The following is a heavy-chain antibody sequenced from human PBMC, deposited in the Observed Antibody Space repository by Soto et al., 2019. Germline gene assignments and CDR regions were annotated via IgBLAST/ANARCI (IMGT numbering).Heavy chain of an antibody. CDR3: ARDSPPYCSIGICFRGWFDP. CDR1: GYTFTSYD. CDR2: MNPSSGNT. J-gene: IGHJ5*02. V-gene: IGHV1-8*01. Sequence: ASVKVSCKASGYTFTSYDINWVRQATGQGLEWMGWMNPSSGNTVYAQNFQGRVTMTRNTSISTAYMELSSLRSEDTAVYYCARDSPPYCSIGICFRGWFDPWGQGTLVTVSS. D-gene: IGHD2-8*01.